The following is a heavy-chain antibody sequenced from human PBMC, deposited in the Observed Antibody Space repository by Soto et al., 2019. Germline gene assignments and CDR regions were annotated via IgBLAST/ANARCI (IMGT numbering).Heavy chain of an antibody. V-gene: IGHV1-58*01. J-gene: IGHJ4*02. Sequence: GASVKVSWNVFEFTFTKPTVRWMRQARGQSLEWIGWIVVGSGHTNYAEKFQDRVTITRDVSTETAYMELTNLRSEDTAVYYCARDHYCSGDTCYLISFDYWGQGTQVTVSS. CDR1: EFTFTKPT. CDR3: ARDHYCSGDTCYLISFDY. CDR2: IVVGSGHT. D-gene: IGHD2-15*01.